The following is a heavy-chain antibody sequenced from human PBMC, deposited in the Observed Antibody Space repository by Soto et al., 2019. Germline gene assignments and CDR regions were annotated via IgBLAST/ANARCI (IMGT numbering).Heavy chain of an antibody. Sequence: GESLKISCKGSGYSFTSYWISWVRQMPGKGLEWIGRIDPSDSYTNYSPSFQGHVTISADKSISTAYLQWSSLKASDTAMYYCARSYCTNGVCKDAFDIWGQGTMVTVSS. CDR3: ARSYCTNGVCKDAFDI. CDR2: IDPSDSYT. J-gene: IGHJ3*02. D-gene: IGHD2-8*01. CDR1: GYSFTSYW. V-gene: IGHV5-10-1*01.